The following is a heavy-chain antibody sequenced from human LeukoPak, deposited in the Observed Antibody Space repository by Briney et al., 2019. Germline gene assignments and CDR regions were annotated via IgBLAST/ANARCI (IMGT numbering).Heavy chain of an antibody. J-gene: IGHJ2*01. Sequence: PSETLSLSCTVSGYSISSGYYWAWIRQPPGGGLEWLGEITHSGSPNYNPSLKSRVTISGDTSKKQFSLNLKSVAAADTGVYYCARGVDLWGRGTPVTVSS. CDR1: GYSISSGYY. CDR3: ARGVDL. CDR2: ITHSGSP. V-gene: IGHV4-38-2*02.